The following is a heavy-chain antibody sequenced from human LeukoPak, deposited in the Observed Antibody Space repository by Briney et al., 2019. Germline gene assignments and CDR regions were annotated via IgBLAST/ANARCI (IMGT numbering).Heavy chain of an antibody. D-gene: IGHD1-26*01. Sequence: GGSLRLSCAASGFTFSSYEMNWVRQAPGKGLERVSYISSSGSTIYYADSVKGRFTISRDNAKNSLYLQMNSLRAEDTAVYYCARWDSVGATTYFDYWGQGTLVTVSS. CDR1: GFTFSSYE. CDR3: ARWDSVGATTYFDY. J-gene: IGHJ4*02. V-gene: IGHV3-48*03. CDR2: ISSSGSTI.